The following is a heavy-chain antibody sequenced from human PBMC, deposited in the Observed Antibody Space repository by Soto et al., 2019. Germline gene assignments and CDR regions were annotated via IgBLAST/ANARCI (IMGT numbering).Heavy chain of an antibody. V-gene: IGHV3-64D*06. Sequence: SLRLSCSASGFTFSSYAMHWVRQAPGKGLEYVSAISSNGGSTYYADSVKGRFTISRDNSKNTLYLQMSSLRAEDTAVYYCVKGSLYDYVWGSYRYTEAFDIWGQGTMVTVSS. CDR1: GFTFSSYA. D-gene: IGHD3-16*02. J-gene: IGHJ3*02. CDR2: ISSNGGST. CDR3: VKGSLYDYVWGSYRYTEAFDI.